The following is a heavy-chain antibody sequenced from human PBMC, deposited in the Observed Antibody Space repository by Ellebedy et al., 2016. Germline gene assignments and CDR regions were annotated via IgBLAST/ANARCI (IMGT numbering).Heavy chain of an antibody. CDR2: ISAYNGNT. J-gene: IGHJ4*02. D-gene: IGHD5-18*01. Sequence: ASVTVSCXASGYTFTSYGISWVRQAPGQGLEWMGWISAYNGNTNYAQKLQGRVTMTTDTSTSTAYMELRSLRSDDTAVYYCASFLRGYSYGYWGQGTLVTVSS. CDR3: ASFLRGYSYGY. V-gene: IGHV1-18*04. CDR1: GYTFTSYG.